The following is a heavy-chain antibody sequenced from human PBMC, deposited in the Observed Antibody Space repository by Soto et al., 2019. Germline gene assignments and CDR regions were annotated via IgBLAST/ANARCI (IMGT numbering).Heavy chain of an antibody. Sequence: PSETLSLTCAVSGGSISSGGYSWSWIRQPPGKGLEWIGYIYRSGSTYYNPSLKSRVTISVDRSKNQFSLKLSSVTAAGTAVYYCARSDYSTGWWFDPWGQGTLVTVSS. CDR2: IYRSGST. D-gene: IGHD4-4*01. J-gene: IGHJ5*02. CDR3: ARSDYSTGWWFDP. V-gene: IGHV4-30-2*01. CDR1: GGSISSGGYS.